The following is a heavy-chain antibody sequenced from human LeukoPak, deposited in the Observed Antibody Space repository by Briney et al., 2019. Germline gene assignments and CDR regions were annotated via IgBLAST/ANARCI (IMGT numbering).Heavy chain of an antibody. CDR3: AASGAAGVIVGATGY. CDR2: IYYSGST. Sequence: SETLSLTCTVSGGSISSSSYYWGWIRQPPGKGLEWIGSIYYSGSTYYNPTLKSRVTISVDTSKNQFSLKLSSVTAADTAVYYCAASGAAGVIVGATGYWGQGTLVTVSP. J-gene: IGHJ4*02. V-gene: IGHV4-39*07. CDR1: GGSISSSSYY. D-gene: IGHD1-26*01.